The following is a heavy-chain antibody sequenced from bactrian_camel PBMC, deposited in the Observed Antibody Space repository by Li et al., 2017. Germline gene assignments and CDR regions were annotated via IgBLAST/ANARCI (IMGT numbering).Heavy chain of an antibody. CDR3: RVGSRGL. CDR1: GFAFSDYG. Sequence: HVQLVESGGDLVQPGKSLTLSCASYGFAFSDYGLSWVRQVPGKGLEWVSSLAPDGSLAYYAVSVKGRFTMSRDNAKNMGYLQMTDLKYEDTGLYWCRVGSRGLWGQGTQVTV. D-gene: IGHD5*01. J-gene: IGHJ4*01. V-gene: IGHV3S9*01. CDR2: LAPDGSLA.